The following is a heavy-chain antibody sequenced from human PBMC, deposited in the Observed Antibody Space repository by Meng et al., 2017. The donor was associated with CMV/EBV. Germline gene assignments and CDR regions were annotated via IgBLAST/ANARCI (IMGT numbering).Heavy chain of an antibody. CDR3: ASQWAGDSSGYYTFDY. J-gene: IGHJ4*02. CDR1: GGSISSGGYY. CDR2: IYYSGST. Sequence: LRLSCTVSGGSISSGGYYWSWIRQHPGKGLEWIGYIYYSGSTYYNPSLKSRVTISVDTSKNQFSLKLSSVTAADTAEYYCASQWAGDSSGYYTFDYWGQGTLVTVSS. D-gene: IGHD3-22*01. V-gene: IGHV4-31*03.